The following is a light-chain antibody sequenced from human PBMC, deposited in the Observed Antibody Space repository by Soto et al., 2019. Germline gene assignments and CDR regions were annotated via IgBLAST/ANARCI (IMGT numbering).Light chain of an antibody. J-gene: IGKJ4*01. CDR2: DAS. Sequence: EIVLTQSPATLSLSPGERATLSCRASQSISNYLAWYQQKPGQAPRLLIYDASNSATGIPARFSGSGSETDFTLTISSLEPEDFAVYYCQQRTRWPPLTFGGGTKVEIK. CDR1: QSISNY. CDR3: QQRTRWPPLT. V-gene: IGKV3-11*01.